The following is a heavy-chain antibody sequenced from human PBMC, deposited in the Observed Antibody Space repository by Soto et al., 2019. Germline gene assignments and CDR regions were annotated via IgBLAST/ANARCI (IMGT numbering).Heavy chain of an antibody. Sequence: SETLSLTCTVSGGSISSYYWSWIRQPPGKGLEWIGYIYYSGSTNYNPSLKSRVTISVDTSKNQFSLKLSSVTAADTAVYYCARGGETYYDFWSGYYTNWFDPWGQGTLVTVSS. CDR1: GGSISSYY. J-gene: IGHJ5*02. CDR2: IYYSGST. V-gene: IGHV4-59*08. CDR3: ARGGETYYDFWSGYYTNWFDP. D-gene: IGHD3-3*01.